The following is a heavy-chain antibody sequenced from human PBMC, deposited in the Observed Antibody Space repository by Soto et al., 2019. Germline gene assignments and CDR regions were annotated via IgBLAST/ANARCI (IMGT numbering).Heavy chain of an antibody. J-gene: IGHJ4*02. CDR1: GGTFSSYA. CDR2: IIPIFGTA. CDR3: AMTDSSSWYYFDY. V-gene: IGHV1-69*13. D-gene: IGHD6-13*01. Sequence: SVKVSCKASGGTFSSYAISWVRQAPGQGLEWMGGIIPIFGTANYAQKFQGRVTITADESTSTAYMELSSLRSEDTAVYYCAMTDSSSWYYFDYWGQGTLVIVSS.